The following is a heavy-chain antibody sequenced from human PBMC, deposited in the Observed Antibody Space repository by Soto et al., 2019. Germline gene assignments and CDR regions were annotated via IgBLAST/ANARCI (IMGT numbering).Heavy chain of an antibody. V-gene: IGHV3-21*01. D-gene: IGHD2-15*01. CDR2: ISSSSSYI. J-gene: IGHJ4*02. Sequence: GGSLRLSCAASGFTFSSYSMNWVRQAPGKGLEWVSSISSSSSYIYYADSVKGRFTISRDNAKNSLYLQMNSLRAEDTAVYYCATDIVVVVAGPFDYWGQGTLVTVSS. CDR1: GFTFSSYS. CDR3: ATDIVVVVAGPFDY.